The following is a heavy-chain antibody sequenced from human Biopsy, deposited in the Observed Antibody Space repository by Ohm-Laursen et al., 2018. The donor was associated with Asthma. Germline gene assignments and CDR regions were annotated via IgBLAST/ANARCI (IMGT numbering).Heavy chain of an antibody. CDR3: ARAAITGIRGWFDP. J-gene: IGHJ5*02. D-gene: IGHD1-20*01. CDR2: IDQSGYT. V-gene: IGHV4-39*06. CDR1: GGSMSSSSYS. Sequence: PGTLSLTCTVSGGSMSSSSYSWNWIRQPPGKGLEWIGEIDQSGYTNYNPSLKSRVTISADTSKNQFHLNLSSVTAADTAVYFCARAAITGIRGWFDPWGQGTQVTVSS.